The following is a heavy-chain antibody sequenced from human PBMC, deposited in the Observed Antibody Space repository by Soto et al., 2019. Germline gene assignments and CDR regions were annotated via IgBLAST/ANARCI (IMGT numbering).Heavy chain of an antibody. D-gene: IGHD3-9*01. Sequence: SLRLSCAASGFTFSSYAMSWVRQVPGKGLEWVSAISGSGGSTYYADSVKGRFTISRDNSKNTLYLQMNSLRAEDTAVYYCAKGQLRYFVPFDYWGQGTLVTVSS. CDR2: ISGSGGST. CDR3: AKGQLRYFVPFDY. CDR1: GFTFSSYA. J-gene: IGHJ4*02. V-gene: IGHV3-23*01.